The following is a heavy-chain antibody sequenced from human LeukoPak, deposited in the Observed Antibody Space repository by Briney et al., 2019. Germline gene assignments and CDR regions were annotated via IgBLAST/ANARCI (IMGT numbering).Heavy chain of an antibody. CDR1: GYTFTRYD. CDR3: ARAPDYGDHTNSPTDDAFDI. CDR2: MNPNSGNT. V-gene: IGHV1-8*03. J-gene: IGHJ3*02. Sequence: AASVKVSCKASGYTFTRYDINWVRQATGQGLEWMGWMNPNSGNTGYAQKFQGRVTITRNTSISTACMELSSLGTEDTAMYYCARAPDYGDHTNSPTDDAFDIWGQGTMVTVSS. D-gene: IGHD4-17*01.